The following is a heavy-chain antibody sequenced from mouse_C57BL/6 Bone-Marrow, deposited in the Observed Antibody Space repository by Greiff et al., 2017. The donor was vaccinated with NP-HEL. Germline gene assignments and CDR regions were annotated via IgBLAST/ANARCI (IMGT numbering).Heavy chain of an antibody. CDR2: IYPRSGNT. CDR3: ARGRIYYDYEVDV. J-gene: IGHJ1*03. V-gene: IGHV1-81*01. CDR1: GYTFTSYG. D-gene: IGHD2-4*01. Sequence: QVQLKQSGAELARPGASVKLSCKASGYTFTSYGISWVKQRTGQGLEWIGEIYPRSGNTYYNEKFKGKATLTADKSSSTAYMELRSLTSEDSAVYFCARGRIYYDYEVDVWGTGTTVTVSS.